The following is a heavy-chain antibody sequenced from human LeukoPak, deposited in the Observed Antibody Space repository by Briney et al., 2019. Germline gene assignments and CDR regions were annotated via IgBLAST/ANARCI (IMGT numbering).Heavy chain of an antibody. CDR1: GYTFTSYA. J-gene: IGHJ5*02. V-gene: IGHV1-3*01. Sequence: ASVKVSCKASGYTFTSYAMHWVRQAPGQRLEWIGWLNAGNGNTKYSQKFQGRVTITRDTSASTAYMELSSLRSEDTAVYYCARDTYSSGWENWFDPWGQGTLVTVSS. D-gene: IGHD6-19*01. CDR3: ARDTYSSGWENWFDP. CDR2: LNAGNGNT.